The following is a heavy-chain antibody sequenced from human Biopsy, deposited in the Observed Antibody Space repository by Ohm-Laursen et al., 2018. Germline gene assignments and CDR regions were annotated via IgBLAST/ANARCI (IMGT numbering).Heavy chain of an antibody. J-gene: IGHJ4*02. CDR1: GGPIDSYY. V-gene: IGHV4-59*08. CDR3: ARLPHGDLRYNFDY. Sequence: SETLSLTCTVSGGPIDSYYWSWIRQPPGKALEWIGYIYFTGRTSYNPSLRSRVTISLDTSKNQFSLKLSSVTAADTAVYYCARLPHGDLRYNFDYWGQGTLVTVSS. D-gene: IGHD2-21*02. CDR2: IYFTGRT.